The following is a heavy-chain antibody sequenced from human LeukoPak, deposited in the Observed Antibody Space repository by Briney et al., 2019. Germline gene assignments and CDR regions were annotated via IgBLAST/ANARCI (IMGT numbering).Heavy chain of an antibody. D-gene: IGHD3-10*01. CDR1: GYTFTGYG. V-gene: IGHV1-18*01. Sequence: GASVKVSCKASGYTFTGYGISWVRQAPGQGLEWMGWISAYNGNTNYAQKLQGRVTMTTDTSTNTAYMELRSLRSDDTAVYYCARDSDYYGSGSYPDYWGQGTLVTVSS. CDR2: ISAYNGNT. CDR3: ARDSDYYGSGSYPDY. J-gene: IGHJ4*02.